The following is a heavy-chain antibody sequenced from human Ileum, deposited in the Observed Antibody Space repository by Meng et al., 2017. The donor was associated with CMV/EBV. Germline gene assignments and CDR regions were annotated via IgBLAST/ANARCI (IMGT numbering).Heavy chain of an antibody. CDR2: INPSGGAA. J-gene: IGHJ4*02. Sequence: ASVKVSCKASGYTFTDYYMHWVRQAPGHGLEWMGVINPSGGAATYAQRFQGRLTMTRDTSTSTVYMVLTSLRSEDTAMYYCARNLADYDILTGSDYWGQGTLVTVSS. V-gene: IGHV1-46*01. D-gene: IGHD3-9*01. CDR1: GYTFTDYY. CDR3: ARNLADYDILTGSDY.